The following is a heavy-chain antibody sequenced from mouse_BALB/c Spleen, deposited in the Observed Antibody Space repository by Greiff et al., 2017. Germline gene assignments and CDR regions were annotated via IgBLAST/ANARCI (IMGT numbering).Heavy chain of an antibody. V-gene: IGHV1-5*01. CDR1: GYSFTSYW. D-gene: IGHD1-2*01. J-gene: IGHJ4*01. CDR3: TRGDYYGYGGAMDY. CDR2: IYPGNSDT. Sequence: EVMLVESGTVLARPGASVKMSCKASGYSFTSYWMHWVKQRPGQGLEWIGAIYPGNSDTSYNQKFKGKAKLTAVTSASTAYMELSSLTNEDSAVYYCTRGDYYGYGGAMDYWGQGTSVTVSS.